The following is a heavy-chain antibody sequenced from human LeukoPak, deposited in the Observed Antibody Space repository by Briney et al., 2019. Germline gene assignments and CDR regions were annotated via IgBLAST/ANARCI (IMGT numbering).Heavy chain of an antibody. CDR3: ARESPTTVTYFDY. J-gene: IGHJ4*02. CDR1: ALTVTSNH. Sequence: GGSLRLSCAASALTVTSNHMTWVRQAPGKGLEWVSVTYSGGTTYYADSVKGRFTSSRDNSKNTHYLQMNSLRVEDTAVYYCARESPTTVTYFDYWGQGTLVTVSS. CDR2: TYSGGTT. D-gene: IGHD4-17*01. V-gene: IGHV3-66*01.